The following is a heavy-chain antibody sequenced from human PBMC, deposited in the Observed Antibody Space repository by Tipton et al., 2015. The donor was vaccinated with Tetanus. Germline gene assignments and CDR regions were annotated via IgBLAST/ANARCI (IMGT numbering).Heavy chain of an antibody. CDR3: ARGSVVVAARSRLSWFDP. Sequence: QLVQSGAEVKKPGESLKISCKGSGYSFTSYWIGWVRQMPGKGLEWMGIIYPGDSDTRYSPSFQGQVTISADKSISTAYLQWSSLKASDTAMYYCARGSVVVAARSRLSWFDPWGQGTLVTVSS. CDR1: GYSFTSYW. J-gene: IGHJ5*02. D-gene: IGHD2-15*01. CDR2: IYPGDSDT. V-gene: IGHV5-51*01.